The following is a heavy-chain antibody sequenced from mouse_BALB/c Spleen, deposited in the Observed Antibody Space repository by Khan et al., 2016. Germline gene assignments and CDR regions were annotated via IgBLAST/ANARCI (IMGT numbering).Heavy chain of an antibody. CDR3: INGNFAMDY. D-gene: IGHD1-2*01. CDR1: GFTFSNYW. J-gene: IGHJ4*01. V-gene: IGHV6-6*02. Sequence: EVKLEVSGGGLVQPGGSMKLSCVASGFTFSNYWMNWVRQSPEKGLEWVAEIRLKSNNYAIHYAESVKGRFTISRDDSKSSVYLQMNNLRAEDTGIYYCINGNFAMDYWRQGTSVTVSS. CDR2: IRLKSNNYAI.